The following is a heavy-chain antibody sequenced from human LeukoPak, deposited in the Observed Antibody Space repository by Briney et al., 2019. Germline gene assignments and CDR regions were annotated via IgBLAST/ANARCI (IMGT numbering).Heavy chain of an antibody. V-gene: IGHV4-39*07. CDR1: GDSISSTNSY. Sequence: PSETLSLTCAVSGDSISSTNSYWGWLRQPPGMGLEWIASFYHLGGTYYNPSLKSRVTISVDTSKNQLSLRLTSVTAADTAVYYCHYDSFWGTLDSWGQGTLVTVSS. CDR2: FYHLGGT. CDR3: HYDSFWGTLDS. D-gene: IGHD3-16*01. J-gene: IGHJ4*02.